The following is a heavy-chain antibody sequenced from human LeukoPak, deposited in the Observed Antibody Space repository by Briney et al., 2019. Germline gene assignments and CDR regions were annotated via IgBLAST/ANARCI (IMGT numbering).Heavy chain of an antibody. CDR1: GGSISSSSYY. CDR2: IYYSGST. CDR3: AREGALPHVRYYFDY. V-gene: IGHV4-39*07. Sequence: PSETLSLTCTVSGGSISSSSYYWGWIRQPPGKGLEWIGSIYYSGSTYYNPSLKSRVTISVDTSKNQFSLKLSSVTAADTAVYYCAREGALPHVRYYFDYWGQGTLVTVSS. D-gene: IGHD1-26*01. J-gene: IGHJ4*02.